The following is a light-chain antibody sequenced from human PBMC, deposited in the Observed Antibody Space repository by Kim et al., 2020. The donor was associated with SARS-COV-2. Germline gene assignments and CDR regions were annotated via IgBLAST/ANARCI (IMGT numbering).Light chain of an antibody. CDR2: QDS. Sequence: SVSPGQTASITCSGDKLGDKYACWYQQKPGQSPVLVIYQDSKRPSGIPERFSGSNSGNTATLTISGTQAMDEADYYCQAWDSSFWVFGGGTQLTV. V-gene: IGLV3-1*01. J-gene: IGLJ3*02. CDR1: KLGDKY. CDR3: QAWDSSFWV.